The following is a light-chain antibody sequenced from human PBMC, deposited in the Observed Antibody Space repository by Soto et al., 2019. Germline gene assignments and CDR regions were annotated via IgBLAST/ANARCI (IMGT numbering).Light chain of an antibody. CDR2: GAS. CDR1: QSVRSS. Sequence: EIVLTQSPGTLSLSPGERATLCCRSSQSVRSSSLAWYQQKPGQAPRLLIYGASTRATGIPARFSGSGSGTEFTLTISSLQSEDFAVYYCQQYNNWPSWTFGQGTKVDIK. CDR3: QQYNNWPSWT. V-gene: IGKV3-15*01. J-gene: IGKJ1*01.